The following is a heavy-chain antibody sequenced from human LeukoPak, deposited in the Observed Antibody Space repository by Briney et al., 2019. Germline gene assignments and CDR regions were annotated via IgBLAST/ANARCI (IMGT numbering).Heavy chain of an antibody. D-gene: IGHD3-9*01. CDR3: ARVTGYMIEDYFDY. V-gene: IGHV4-59*01. CDR2: IYYSGST. CDR1: DGSISSYY. Sequence: NPSETLSLTCTVSDGSISSYYWSWTRQPPGKGLEWIGYIYYSGSTNYNPSLKSRVTISVDTSKNQFSLKLNSVTAADTAVYYCARVTGYMIEDYFDYWGQGTLVTVSS. J-gene: IGHJ4*02.